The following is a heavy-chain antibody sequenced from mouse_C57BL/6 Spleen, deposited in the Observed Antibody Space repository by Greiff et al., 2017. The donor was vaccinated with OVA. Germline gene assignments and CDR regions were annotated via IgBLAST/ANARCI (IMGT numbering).Heavy chain of an antibody. CDR2: IYPGSGST. Sequence: VQLQQSGAELVKPGASVKMSCKASGYTFTSYWITWVKQRPGQGLEWIGDIYPGSGSTNYNEKFKSKATLTVDTSSSTAYMQLSSLTSEDSAVYYCARDYYGNLYYFDYWGQGTTLTVSS. J-gene: IGHJ2*01. CDR3: ARDYYGNLYYFDY. D-gene: IGHD2-1*01. CDR1: GYTFTSYW. V-gene: IGHV1-55*01.